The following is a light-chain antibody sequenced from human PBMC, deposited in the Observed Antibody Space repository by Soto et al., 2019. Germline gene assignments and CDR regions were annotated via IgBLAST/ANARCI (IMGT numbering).Light chain of an antibody. Sequence: DIQLTQSPPTLSASVGDRVTITCRASQSIRYYLAWYQQMPGKAPKLLIYGASSLQSGVPSRFSGSGSGTEFTLTISSLQPYDFATSFCQHHNSYSQTFGQGTEV. V-gene: IGKV1-5*01. J-gene: IGKJ1*01. CDR2: GAS. CDR3: QHHNSYSQT. CDR1: QSIRYY.